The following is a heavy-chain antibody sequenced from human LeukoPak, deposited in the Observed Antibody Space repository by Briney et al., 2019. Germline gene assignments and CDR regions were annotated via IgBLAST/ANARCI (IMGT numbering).Heavy chain of an antibody. V-gene: IGHV3-48*04. CDR3: ARDHFDYRLDY. CDR2: ISSSSTTI. J-gene: IGHJ4*02. D-gene: IGHD4-11*01. CDR1: GFTFNDYN. Sequence: GGSLRLSCAASGFTFNDYNMNWVRQAPGKGPEWVSYISSSSTTIYYADSLKGRITISRDNAKNSLYLQMNSLRVEDTALYYCARDHFDYRLDYWGQGTLVTVSS.